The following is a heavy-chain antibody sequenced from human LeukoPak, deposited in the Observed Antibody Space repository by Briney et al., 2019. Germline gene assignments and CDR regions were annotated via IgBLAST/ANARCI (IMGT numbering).Heavy chain of an antibody. CDR2: IYYSGST. CDR3: ARDSGGIDY. D-gene: IGHD1-26*01. Sequence: SETLSLTCTVSGGSISSYYWSWIRQPPGKGLEWIGYIYYSGSTNYNPSLKSRVTISVDTSKNQFSLKLSSVTAADTAVYYCARDSGGIDYWGQGTLVTVSS. J-gene: IGHJ4*02. V-gene: IGHV4-59*01. CDR1: GGSISSYY.